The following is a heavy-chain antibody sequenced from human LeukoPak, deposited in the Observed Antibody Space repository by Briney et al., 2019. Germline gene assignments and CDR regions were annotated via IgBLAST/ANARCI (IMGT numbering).Heavy chain of an antibody. V-gene: IGHV4-39*01. CDR1: GGSISGRSYY. D-gene: IGHD2-2*02. CDR3: ARLDCSSTDCYTLGDAFDI. CDR2: IPYIGNT. J-gene: IGHJ3*02. Sequence: PSETLSLTCTVSGGSISGRSYYWGWIRQPPGKGLEWIGSIPYIGNTYYNPSLKSRVAISVDTSKNQFSLKLSSVTAADMAVYYCARLDCSSTDCYTLGDAFDIWGQGTMVTVSS.